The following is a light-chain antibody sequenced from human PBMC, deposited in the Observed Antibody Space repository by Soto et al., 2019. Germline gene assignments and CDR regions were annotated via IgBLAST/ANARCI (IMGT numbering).Light chain of an antibody. CDR2: EVN. J-gene: IGLJ1*01. V-gene: IGLV2-18*02. CDR3: FSFTTTSTHV. CDR1: SSDVGSYNR. Sequence: QSVLTQPPSVSGSPGQSVTISCTGTSSDVGSYNRLSWYQQPPGTAPKLIMYEVNTRPSGVPDRFSGSKSGSTASLTISGLQAEDEAEYFCFSFTTTSTHVFGTGTKGTV.